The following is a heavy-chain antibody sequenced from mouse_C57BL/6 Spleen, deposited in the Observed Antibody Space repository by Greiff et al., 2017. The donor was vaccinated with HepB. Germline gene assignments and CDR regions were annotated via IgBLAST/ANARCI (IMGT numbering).Heavy chain of an antibody. V-gene: IGHV1-69*01. CDR1: GYTFTSYW. D-gene: IGHD1-1*01. CDR3: AILYYYGYAY. Sequence: QVQLQQPGAELVMPGASVKLSCKASGYTFTSYWMHWVKQRPGQGLEWIGEIDPSDSYTNYNQKFKGKSTLTVDKSSSTAYMQLSSLTSEDSAVYYCAILYYYGYAYWGQGTLVTVSA. CDR2: IDPSDSYT. J-gene: IGHJ3*01.